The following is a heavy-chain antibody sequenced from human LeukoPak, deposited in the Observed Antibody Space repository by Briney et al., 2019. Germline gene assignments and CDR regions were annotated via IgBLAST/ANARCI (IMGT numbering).Heavy chain of an antibody. V-gene: IGHV4-59*01. CDR2: IYYSGRT. D-gene: IGHD3-22*01. J-gene: IGHJ3*02. CDR1: GGSISSYY. Sequence: SETLSLTCTVSGGSISSYYWSWIRQPPGKGLEWIGYIYYSGRTNYNPSLKSRVTISVDTSKNQFSLKLSSVTAADTAVYYCARHYYDSSGYLSLDAFDIWGQGTMVTVSS. CDR3: ARHYYDSSGYLSLDAFDI.